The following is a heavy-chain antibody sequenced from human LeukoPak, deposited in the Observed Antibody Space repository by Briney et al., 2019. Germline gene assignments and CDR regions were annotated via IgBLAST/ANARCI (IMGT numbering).Heavy chain of an antibody. CDR2: IWYDGSNK. CDR3: ARGIGYCTNGVCYSYGMDV. CDR1: GFTFSSYG. J-gene: IGHJ6*02. Sequence: GGSLRLTCAASGFTFSSYGMHWVRQAPGKGLEWVAVIWYDGSNKYYADSVKGRLTISRDNSKNTLYLQMNSLRAEDTAVYYCARGIGYCTNGVCYSYGMDVWGQGTTVTVSS. V-gene: IGHV3-33*01. D-gene: IGHD2-8*01.